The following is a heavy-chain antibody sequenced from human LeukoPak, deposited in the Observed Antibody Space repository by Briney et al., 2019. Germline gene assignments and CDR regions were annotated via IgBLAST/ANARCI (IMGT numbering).Heavy chain of an antibody. V-gene: IGHV4-34*01. D-gene: IGHD3-3*01. CDR1: RGSFSGYY. Sequence: SETLSLTCAVYRGSFSGYYWSWIRQPPGKGLEWIAEVNHSEGTNYNPPLRSRVTMSVDTSKNQFSLKLSSVTAADTAVYYCAREEHYDFWSGNYRSNWFDPWGQGTLVTVSS. CDR2: VNHSEGT. CDR3: AREEHYDFWSGNYRSNWFDP. J-gene: IGHJ5*02.